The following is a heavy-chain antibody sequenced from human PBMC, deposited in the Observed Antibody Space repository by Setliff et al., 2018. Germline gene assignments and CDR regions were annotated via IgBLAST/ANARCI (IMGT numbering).Heavy chain of an antibody. CDR2: ISDTSAFI. CDR3: ARASLGKFGSAVEYFHH. Sequence: PGGSLRLSCAASGLTLTPYTMTWVRQAPGKGPEWVSSISDTSAFIYYADSVKGRFTISRDNAKNTLYLQMNSLGADDTAVYYCARASLGKFGSAVEYFHHWGQGTLVTVSS. V-gene: IGHV3-21*06. CDR1: GLTLTPYT. D-gene: IGHD2-15*01. J-gene: IGHJ1*01.